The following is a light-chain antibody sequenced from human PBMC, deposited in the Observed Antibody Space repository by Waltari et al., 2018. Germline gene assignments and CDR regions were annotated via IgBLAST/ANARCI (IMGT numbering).Light chain of an antibody. CDR1: QSSSNW. CDR2: KAS. CDR3: QQYNSYSLLT. Sequence: DIQMTQPPSTLSASVGDRATISRRASQSSSNWLAWYQQKPGKAPKLLIYKASTLESGVPSRFSGSGSATEFTLTISSLQPDDFATYYCQQYNSYSLLTFGGGTKVEIK. J-gene: IGKJ4*01. V-gene: IGKV1-5*03.